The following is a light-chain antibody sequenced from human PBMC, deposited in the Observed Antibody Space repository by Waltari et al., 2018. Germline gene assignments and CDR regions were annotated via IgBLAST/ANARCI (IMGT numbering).Light chain of an antibody. CDR2: GAS. CDR3: QHYDGSVVT. CDR1: QSVTSIA. J-gene: IGKJ4*01. Sequence: DTVLTQSPDTVSLSPGDRGTLSCRASQSVTSIALSWFQQRPGQAPRLLIYGASNRATDIPDRFSGSGSGTDFTLTISRLEPEDFAVYYCQHYDGSVVTFGGGTKVEIK. V-gene: IGKV3-20*01.